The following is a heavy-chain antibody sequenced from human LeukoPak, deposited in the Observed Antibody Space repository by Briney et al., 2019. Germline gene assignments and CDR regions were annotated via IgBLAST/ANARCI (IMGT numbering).Heavy chain of an antibody. V-gene: IGHV4-59*01. J-gene: IGHJ2*01. D-gene: IGHD4-11*01. CDR1: GGSISSYY. CDR3: ARYREGWYFDL. CDR2: IFYSGST. Sequence: PSETLSLTCTVSGGSISSYYWSWIRQPPGKGLEWIGYIFYSGSTNSNPSLKSRVTLSLDTSKNHFFLKLSSVTAADTAVYYCARYREGWYFDLWGRGTLVTVSS.